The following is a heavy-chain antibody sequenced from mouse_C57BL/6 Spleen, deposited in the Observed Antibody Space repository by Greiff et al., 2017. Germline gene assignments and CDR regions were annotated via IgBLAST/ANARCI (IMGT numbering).Heavy chain of an antibody. CDR3: ASYGNYVAWFAY. CDR2: INPSNGGT. Sequence: QVQLQQPGTELVKPGASVKLSCKASGYTFTSYWMHWVKQRPGQGLEWIGNINPSNGGTNYNEKFKSKATLTVDTSSSTAYMQLSSLTSEDSAVYDCASYGNYVAWFAYWGQGTLVTVSA. D-gene: IGHD2-1*01. J-gene: IGHJ3*01. CDR1: GYTFTSYW. V-gene: IGHV1-53*01.